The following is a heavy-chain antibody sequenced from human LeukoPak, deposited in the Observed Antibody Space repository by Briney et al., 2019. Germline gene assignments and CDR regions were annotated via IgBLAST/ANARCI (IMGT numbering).Heavy chain of an antibody. Sequence: GGSLRLSCAASGFTFSSYAMHWVRQAPGMGLEYVSAISSNGGSTYYANSVKGRFTISRDNSKNTLYLQMGSLRAEDMAVYYCATLPGNDAFDIWGQGTMVTVSS. CDR2: ISSNGGST. J-gene: IGHJ3*02. CDR1: GFTFSSYA. D-gene: IGHD4-23*01. V-gene: IGHV3-64*01. CDR3: ATLPGNDAFDI.